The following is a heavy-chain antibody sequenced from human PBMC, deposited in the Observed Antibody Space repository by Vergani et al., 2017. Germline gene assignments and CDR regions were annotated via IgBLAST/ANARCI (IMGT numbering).Heavy chain of an antibody. J-gene: IGHJ5*02. CDR3: ARHSTVEWLIKLGWIDP. CDR2: IYYSGST. Sequence: QLQLQESGPGLVKPSATLSLTCSVSGASIRSSNYYWGWIRQPPGKGLEWIASIYYSGSTYYNPYLKSRVPISVDTSKNQFSLKLSSVTAADTAVYFCARHSTVEWLIKLGWIDPWGQGILVTVSS. D-gene: IGHD3-3*01. V-gene: IGHV4-39*01. CDR1: GASIRSSNYY.